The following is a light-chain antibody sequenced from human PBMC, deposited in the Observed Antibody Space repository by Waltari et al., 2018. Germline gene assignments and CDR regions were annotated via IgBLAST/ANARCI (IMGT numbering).Light chain of an antibody. V-gene: IGKV1-33*01. CDR1: QDIRKN. CDR2: DAS. Sequence: DIQMTQSPSSLSAFVGDRVTITCQASQDIRKNLNWYQQKLGKAPKLLISDASNLETGVPSRFSGSGSGTDFTLTISSLQPDDFATYYCQHYDHLPGAFGPGTKVDFK. CDR3: QHYDHLPGA. J-gene: IGKJ3*01.